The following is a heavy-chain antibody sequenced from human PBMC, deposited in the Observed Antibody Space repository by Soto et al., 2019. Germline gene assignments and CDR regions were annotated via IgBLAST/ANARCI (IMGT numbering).Heavy chain of an antibody. D-gene: IGHD3-22*01. V-gene: IGHV4-59*01. Sequence: SETLSLTCSVSGASISSYYYTWIRQTPGKGLEWIGYIYLGGSINYNPSFKSRVIISVDTSKNQFSVRLSSVTAADTAVYYCARGTIIRARGNDYWGQGTLVTVS. J-gene: IGHJ4*02. CDR2: IYLGGSI. CDR3: ARGTIIRARGNDY. CDR1: GASISSYY.